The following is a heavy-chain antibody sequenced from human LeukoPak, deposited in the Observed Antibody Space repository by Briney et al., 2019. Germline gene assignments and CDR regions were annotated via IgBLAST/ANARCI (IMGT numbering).Heavy chain of an antibody. CDR1: GGSISSYY. CDR2: IYYSGST. V-gene: IGHV4-59*01. CDR3: ARATVVTLTRFLGYGIDV. Sequence: SETLSLTCTVSGGSISSYYWSWIRQPPGKGLECIGYIYYSGSTNYNPSLKSRVTISVDTSKNQFSLKLSSVTAADTAVYYCARATVVTLTRFLGYGIDVWGQGTTVTVSS. D-gene: IGHD4-23*01. J-gene: IGHJ6*02.